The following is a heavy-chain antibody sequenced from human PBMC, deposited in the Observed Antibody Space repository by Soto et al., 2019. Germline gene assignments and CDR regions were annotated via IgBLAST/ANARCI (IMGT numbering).Heavy chain of an antibody. CDR1: GYTFTSYD. Sequence: VKVSCKASGYTFTSYDINWVRQATGQGLEWMGWMNPNSGNTGYAQKFQGRVTMTRNTSISTAYMELSSLRSDDTAVYYCARNVDTAMVNGWGYYYYYMDVWGKGTTVTVSS. V-gene: IGHV1-8*01. CDR2: MNPNSGNT. J-gene: IGHJ6*03. D-gene: IGHD5-18*01. CDR3: ARNVDTAMVNGWGYYYYYMDV.